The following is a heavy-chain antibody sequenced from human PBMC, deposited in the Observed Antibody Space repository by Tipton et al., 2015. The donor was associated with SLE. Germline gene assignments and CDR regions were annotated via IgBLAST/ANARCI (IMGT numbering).Heavy chain of an antibody. D-gene: IGHD2-15*01. J-gene: IGHJ3*02. Sequence: TLSLTCTVSGGSISSGSYYWGWIRQPPGKGLEWIGSIYHSGSTYYNPSLKSRVTISVDTSKNQFSLKLSSVTAADTAVYYCASGGQHDSDAFDIWGQGTKVTVSS. CDR1: GGSISSGSYY. V-gene: IGHV4-39*07. CDR3: ASGGQHDSDAFDI. CDR2: IYHSGST.